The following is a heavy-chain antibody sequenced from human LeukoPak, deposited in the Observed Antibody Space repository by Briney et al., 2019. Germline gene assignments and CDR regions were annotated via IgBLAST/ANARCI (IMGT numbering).Heavy chain of an antibody. CDR1: GYTFTNYG. J-gene: IGHJ4*02. Sequence: ASVKVSCKPSGYTFTNYGISWVRQAPGQELAWMGWISAYNGNTNYAQKLQGRVTMTTDTSTGTAYMELRSLISDDTAVYYCARDARKWLRLDYFDYWGQGTLVTVSS. D-gene: IGHD5-12*01. CDR2: ISAYNGNT. CDR3: ARDARKWLRLDYFDY. V-gene: IGHV1-18*01.